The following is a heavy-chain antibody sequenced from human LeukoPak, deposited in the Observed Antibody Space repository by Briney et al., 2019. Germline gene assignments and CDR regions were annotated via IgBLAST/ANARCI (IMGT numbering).Heavy chain of an antibody. CDR2: IFHSGTT. CDR1: GGSISPYY. J-gene: IGHJ5*02. V-gene: IGHV4-59*12. D-gene: IGHD6-6*01. Sequence: SETLSLTCTMSGGSISPYYWSWIRQPPGKGLEWIAYIFHSGTTKYNPSLKSRVAISLDTPKSQFSLKLSSVTAADTAVYYCARGCIAALYSWFDPWGQGTLVTVSS. CDR3: ARGCIAALYSWFDP.